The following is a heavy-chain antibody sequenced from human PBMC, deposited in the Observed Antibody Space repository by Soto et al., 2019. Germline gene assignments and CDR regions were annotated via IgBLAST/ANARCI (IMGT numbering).Heavy chain of an antibody. V-gene: IGHV1-18*01. Sequence: GASVKVSCKTSGYTFISYGISWVRQAPGQGLEWMGWISGYNGNTNYAQKLQGRVTMTTDTSRSTAYMELRSLRSDDTAVYYCAREYRRSGGSLNQLENDYWGQGTLVTVSS. CDR1: GYTFISYG. J-gene: IGHJ4*02. D-gene: IGHD2-15*01. CDR2: ISGYNGNT. CDR3: AREYRRSGGSLNQLENDY.